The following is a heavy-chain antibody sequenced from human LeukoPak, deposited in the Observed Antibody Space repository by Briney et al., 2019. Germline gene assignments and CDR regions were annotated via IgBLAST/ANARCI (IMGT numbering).Heavy chain of an antibody. CDR2: VYRSGTT. Sequence: SETLSLTCTASSLTNGYHWGWIRQSPGKGLEWIGSVYRSGTTYYSPSLTTRVDISIDTSKKQFSLKLSSVTAADTAVYYCARVKSLFYVDSSGFFQARDFDYWGQGILVTVSS. J-gene: IGHJ4*02. V-gene: IGHV4-38-2*02. CDR1: SLTNGYH. CDR3: ARVKSLFYVDSSGFFQARDFDY. D-gene: IGHD3-22*01.